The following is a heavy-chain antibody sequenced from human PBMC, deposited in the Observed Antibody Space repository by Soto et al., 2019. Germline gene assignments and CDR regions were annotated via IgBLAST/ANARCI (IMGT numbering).Heavy chain of an antibody. CDR2: IYYSGST. D-gene: IGHD2-2*01. CDR1: GGSISSGDYY. Sequence: PSETLSLTCTVSGGSISSGDYYWSWIRQPPRKGLEWIGYIYYSGSTYYNPSLKSRVTISVDTSKNQFSLKLSSVTAADTAVYYCARDGNRYCISTSCYGDWFDPWGQGTLVTVSS. J-gene: IGHJ5*02. V-gene: IGHV4-30-4*01. CDR3: ARDGNRYCISTSCYGDWFDP.